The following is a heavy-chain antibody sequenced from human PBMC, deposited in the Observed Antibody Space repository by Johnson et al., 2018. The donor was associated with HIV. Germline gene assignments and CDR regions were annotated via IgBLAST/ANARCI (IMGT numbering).Heavy chain of an antibody. D-gene: IGHD5-12*01. CDR2: INWNGGNT. J-gene: IGHJ3*02. Sequence: VQLVQSGGGVVQPGRSLRLSCAASGFTFRSYGMSWVRQAPGKGLEWVSGINWNGGNTGYADSVKGRFTISRDNAKNSMYLQMNSLRAEDTALYYCARVGWATSDAFDIWGQGTMVTVSS. CDR1: GFTFRSYG. CDR3: ARVGWATSDAFDI. V-gene: IGHV3-20*04.